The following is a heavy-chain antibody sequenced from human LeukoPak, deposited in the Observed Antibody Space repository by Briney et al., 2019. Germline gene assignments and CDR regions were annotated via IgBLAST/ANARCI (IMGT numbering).Heavy chain of an antibody. CDR2: ISGSGGST. V-gene: IGHV3-23*01. CDR3: ARDGDSSSSTPLQH. CDR1: GFTFSSYA. D-gene: IGHD6-6*01. Sequence: GGSLRLSCAASGFTFSSYAMSWVRQAPGKGLEWVSAISGSGGSTYYADSVEGRFTISRDNSKNTLYLQMNSLRSEDTAVYYCARDGDSSSSTPLQHWGQGTLVTVSS. J-gene: IGHJ1*01.